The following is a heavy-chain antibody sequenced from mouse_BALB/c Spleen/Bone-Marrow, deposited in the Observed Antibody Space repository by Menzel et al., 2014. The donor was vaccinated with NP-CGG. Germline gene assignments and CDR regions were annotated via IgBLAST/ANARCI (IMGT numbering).Heavy chain of an antibody. D-gene: IGHD2-4*01. Sequence: VQLQQSGAELVKPGASVKLSCTASGFNIKDTYMHWVKQRPEQGLEWIGRIDPANGNTKYDPKFQGKATITADTSSNTAYLQLSSLTSEDTAVYYCARGYYDYVYAMGYWGQGTSVTVSS. CDR2: IDPANGNT. V-gene: IGHV14-3*02. CDR1: GFNIKDTY. J-gene: IGHJ4*01. CDR3: ARGYYDYVYAMGY.